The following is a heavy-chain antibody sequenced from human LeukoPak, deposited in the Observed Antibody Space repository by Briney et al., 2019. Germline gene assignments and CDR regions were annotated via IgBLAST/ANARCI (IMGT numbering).Heavy chain of an antibody. CDR2: IYYSGST. D-gene: IGHD1-20*01. CDR1: GGSISSYY. Sequence: PSETLSLTCTVSGGSISSYYWGWIRQPPGKGLEWIGYIYYSGSTNYNPSLKSRVTISVDTSKNQFSLKLSSVTAADTAVYYCASTITGITEYSQHWGQGTLVTVSS. CDR3: ASTITGITEYSQH. V-gene: IGHV4-59*01. J-gene: IGHJ1*01.